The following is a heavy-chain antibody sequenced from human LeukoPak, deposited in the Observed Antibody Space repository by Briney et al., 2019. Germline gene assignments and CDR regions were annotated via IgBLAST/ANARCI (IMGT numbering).Heavy chain of an antibody. D-gene: IGHD5-18*01. V-gene: IGHV4-39*01. Sequence: ASETLSLTGTVSGGSISSSSYYWGWIRQPPGKGLEWIGSIYFGGSTYYTPSLKSRLTISLDTSKSQFSLNVNSVTASDTAVYYCATQRYSYGPYFFDSWGQGTLVTVSS. J-gene: IGHJ4*02. CDR2: IYFGGST. CDR3: ATQRYSYGPYFFDS. CDR1: GGSISSSSYY.